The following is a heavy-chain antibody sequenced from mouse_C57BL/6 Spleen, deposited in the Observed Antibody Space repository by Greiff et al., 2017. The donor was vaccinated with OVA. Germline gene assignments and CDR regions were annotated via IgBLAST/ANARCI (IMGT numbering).Heavy chain of an antibody. CDR1: GFNIKDYY. V-gene: IGHV14-2*01. CDR3: ALYYGSSYGYFYV. CDR2: IDPEAGET. D-gene: IGHD1-1*01. J-gene: IGHJ1*03. Sequence: EVQLQQSGAELVKPGASVKLSCTASGFNIKDYYMHWVKQRTEQGLEWIGRIDPEAGETKSAPKFQVKATITADPSSNTAYLQLSSLTSEDTAVYYCALYYGSSYGYFYVWGTGTTVTVSS.